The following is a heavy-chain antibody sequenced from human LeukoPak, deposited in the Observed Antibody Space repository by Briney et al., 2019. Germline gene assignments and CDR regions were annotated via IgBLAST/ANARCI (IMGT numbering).Heavy chain of an antibody. Sequence: GGSLRLSCAASGFTFSSYGMHWVRQAPGKGLEWVAVIWYDGSNKYYADSAKGRFTISRDNSKNTLYLQMNSLRAEDTAVYYCARLPSGSYYDYWGQGALVTVSS. D-gene: IGHD1-26*01. CDR1: GFTFSSYG. J-gene: IGHJ4*02. V-gene: IGHV3-33*01. CDR2: IWYDGSNK. CDR3: ARLPSGSYYDY.